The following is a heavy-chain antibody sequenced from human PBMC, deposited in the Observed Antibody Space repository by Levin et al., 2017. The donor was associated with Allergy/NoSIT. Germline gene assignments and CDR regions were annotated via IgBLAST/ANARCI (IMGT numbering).Heavy chain of an antibody. CDR3: ARAVVRGIAAAGPEARPYYYYYGMDV. CDR2: IIPIFGTA. CDR1: GGTFSSYA. J-gene: IGHJ6*02. Sequence: KISCKASGGTFSSYAISWVRQAPGQGLEWMGGIIPIFGTANYAQKFQGRVTITADKSTSTAYMELSSLRSEDTAVYYCARAVVRGIAAAGPEARPYYYYYGMDVWGQGTTVTVSS. V-gene: IGHV1-69*06. D-gene: IGHD6-13*01.